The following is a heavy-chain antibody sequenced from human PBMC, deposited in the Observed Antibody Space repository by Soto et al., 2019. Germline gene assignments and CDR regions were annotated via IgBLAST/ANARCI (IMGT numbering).Heavy chain of an antibody. J-gene: IGHJ5*02. Sequence: SDTLSLTCSFSVVSISSFTDYWCCIRQPPGKGLEWIGTVYYNENTYYNPSLKSRVTITVDTAKNQFSLNLRSVTAADTAMYFCARRERYYGYKGWFDHWGQGTLVTVYS. CDR3: ARRERYYGYKGWFDH. CDR2: VYYNENT. D-gene: IGHD3-16*01. CDR1: VVSISSFTDY. V-gene: IGHV4-39*01.